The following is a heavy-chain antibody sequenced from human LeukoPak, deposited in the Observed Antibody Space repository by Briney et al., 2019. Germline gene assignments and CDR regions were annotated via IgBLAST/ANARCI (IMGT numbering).Heavy chain of an antibody. CDR3: AKRPSDYVDYVTYFDY. CDR1: GFSFISYG. Sequence: GGSLRLSCAASGFSFISYGMHWVRQAPGKGLEWVGVISDDGRNKKYADSVKGRFTISRDNSKDTLYLQMNSLRDEDTAVYYCAKRPSDYVDYVTYFDYWGQGTLVTVSS. V-gene: IGHV3-30*18. CDR2: ISDDGRNK. J-gene: IGHJ4*02. D-gene: IGHD4-17*01.